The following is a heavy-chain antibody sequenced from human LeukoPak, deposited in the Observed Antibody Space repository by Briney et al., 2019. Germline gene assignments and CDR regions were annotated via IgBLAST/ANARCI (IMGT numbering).Heavy chain of an antibody. CDR1: GFSFSSHA. V-gene: IGHV3-23*01. Sequence: PGGSLRLSCAASGFSFSSHAMSWVRQAPEKGLELVSTISGTGTDTYYADSVKGRFTISRDSSKSTLHLQMNSLRAEDTAVYYCAKLYYYDSSGYYYFDYWGQGTLVTVSS. D-gene: IGHD3-22*01. J-gene: IGHJ4*02. CDR3: AKLYYYDSSGYYYFDY. CDR2: ISGTGTDT.